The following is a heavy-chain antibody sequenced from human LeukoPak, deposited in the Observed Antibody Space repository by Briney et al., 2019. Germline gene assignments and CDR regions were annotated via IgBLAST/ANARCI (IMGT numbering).Heavy chain of an antibody. CDR2: INHSGST. CDR1: GGSFSGYY. D-gene: IGHD2-2*01. V-gene: IGHV4-34*01. Sequence: SETLSLTCAVYGGSFSGYYWSWIRQPPGKGLEWIGEINHSGSTNYNLSLKSRVTISVDTSKNQFSLKLSSVTAADTAVYYCARGGRVVPAAISWFDPWGQGTLVTVSS. J-gene: IGHJ5*02. CDR3: ARGGRVVPAAISWFDP.